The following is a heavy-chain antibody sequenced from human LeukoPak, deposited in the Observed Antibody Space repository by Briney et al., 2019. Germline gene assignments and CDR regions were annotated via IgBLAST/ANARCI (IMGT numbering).Heavy chain of an antibody. CDR1: GFTFSSYS. V-gene: IGHV3-21*01. CDR3: VRAWRFDF. J-gene: IGHJ5*01. CDR2: ISSSSTYR. Sequence: PGGSLRLSCAASGFTFSSYSMNWIRQAPGKGLEWVSSISSSSTYRYYADSVRGRFTISRDNAKNSLYLQMNSLRAEDTAMYYCVRAWRFDFWGQGMLVTVSS. D-gene: IGHD1-1*01.